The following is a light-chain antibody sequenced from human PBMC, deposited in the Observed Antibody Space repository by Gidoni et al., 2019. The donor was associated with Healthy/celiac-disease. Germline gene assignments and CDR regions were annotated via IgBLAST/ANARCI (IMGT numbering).Light chain of an antibody. CDR3: QQYNNWPPQGT. V-gene: IGKV3-15*01. CDR1: QSVSSN. CDR2: GAA. Sequence: EIVMTQSPATLSVSPGETATLSSRASQSVSSNLAWYQQKPGQAPRLLIYGAAPRATGIPARFSGSGSGTEFTLTISSLQSEDFAVYYCQQYNNWPPQGTFGQGTKVEIK. J-gene: IGKJ1*01.